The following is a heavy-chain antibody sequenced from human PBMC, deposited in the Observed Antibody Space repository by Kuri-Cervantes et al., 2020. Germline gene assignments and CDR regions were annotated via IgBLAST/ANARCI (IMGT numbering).Heavy chain of an antibody. Sequence: LSLTCAASGFTFSRYWMSWVRQTPGKGLEWVSSISSSSTIYYADSVKGRFTISRDNAKNSLYLQMNSLRAEDTALYYCAKDSYGDLDYWGQGTLVTVSS. CDR2: ISSSSTI. D-gene: IGHD4-17*01. J-gene: IGHJ4*02. CDR1: GFTFSRYW. V-gene: IGHV3-69-1*01. CDR3: AKDSYGDLDY.